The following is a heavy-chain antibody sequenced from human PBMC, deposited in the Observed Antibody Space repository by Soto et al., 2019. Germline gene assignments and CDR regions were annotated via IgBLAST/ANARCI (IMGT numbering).Heavy chain of an antibody. CDR3: ARVVVVAAIGGDHKTFDI. CDR1: GGSISSGGYS. V-gene: IGHV4-30-2*01. CDR2: IYHSGST. J-gene: IGHJ3*02. D-gene: IGHD2-15*01. Sequence: PSETLSLTCAVSGGSISSGGYSWSWIRQPPGKGLEWIGYIYHSGSTYYNPSLKSRVTISVDRSKNQFSLKLSSVTAADTAVYYCARVVVVAAIGGDHKTFDIWGQGTMVTVSS.